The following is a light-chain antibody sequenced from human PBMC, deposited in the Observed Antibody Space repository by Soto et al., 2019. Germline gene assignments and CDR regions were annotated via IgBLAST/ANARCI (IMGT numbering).Light chain of an antibody. CDR3: LRHNDYPFT. CDR1: QGIGNG. CDR2: AAS. V-gene: IGKV1-17*01. J-gene: IGKJ5*01. Sequence: DIQMTQSPSSLAASVGDRVTITCRASQGIGNGLSWFQQKPGKAPKRLIYAASTLQSGVPSRFSGSGSGTEFTLTISSLQPEDFANYYCLRHNDYPFTFGQGTRLEIK.